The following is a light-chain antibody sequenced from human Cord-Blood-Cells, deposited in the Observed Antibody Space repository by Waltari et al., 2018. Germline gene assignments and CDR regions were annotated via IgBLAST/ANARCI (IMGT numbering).Light chain of an antibody. CDR1: TSDVGGYNY. J-gene: IGLJ3*02. V-gene: IGLV2-11*01. CDR3: CSYAGSYTWV. Sequence: QSALTQPRPVSGSPGQSVIIPCTGTTSDVGGYNYVSWYQQHPVKAPKLMIYDVSKRPSGVPDRFSGSKSGNTASLTISGLQAEDEADYYCCSYAGSYTWVFGGGTKLTVL. CDR2: DVS.